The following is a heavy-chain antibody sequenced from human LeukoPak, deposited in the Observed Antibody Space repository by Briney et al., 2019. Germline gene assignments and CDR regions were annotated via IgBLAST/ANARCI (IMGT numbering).Heavy chain of an antibody. CDR1: GFTVSSDY. D-gene: IGHD3-22*01. CDR2: ISSSSSTI. Sequence: GGSLRLSCAASGFTVSSDYMNWVRQAPGKGLEWVSYISSSSSTIYYADSVKGRFTISRDNPKNSLYLQMNSLRDEDTAVYYCARDYYDSTGYHDAFDIWGQGTMVTVSS. J-gene: IGHJ3*02. CDR3: ARDYYDSTGYHDAFDI. V-gene: IGHV3-48*02.